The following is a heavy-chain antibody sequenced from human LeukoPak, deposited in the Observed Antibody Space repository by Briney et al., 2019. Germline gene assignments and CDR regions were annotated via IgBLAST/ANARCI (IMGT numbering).Heavy chain of an antibody. D-gene: IGHD6-19*01. V-gene: IGHV3-53*01. J-gene: IGHJ4*02. Sequence: GGSLRLSCAASGFSVSSNFMSWVRQAPGKGMEWVSVIYAGGDTYYADSVKGRFTISRDNFKNTVYLQMNRLRAEDTGMYYCARSGSGWFDCWGQGTLVTVS. CDR2: IYAGGDT. CDR3: ARSGSGWFDC. CDR1: GFSVSSNF.